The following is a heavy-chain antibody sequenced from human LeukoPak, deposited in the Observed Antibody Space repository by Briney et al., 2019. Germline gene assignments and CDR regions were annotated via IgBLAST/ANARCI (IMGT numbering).Heavy chain of an antibody. J-gene: IGHJ4*02. CDR3: AKDRRRSGSGGSCHHFDY. CDR2: ISYDGSNK. D-gene: IGHD2-15*01. CDR1: GFTFSSYG. V-gene: IGHV3-30*18. Sequence: AGGSLRLSCAASGFTFSSYGMHWVRQAPGKGLEWVAVISYDGSNKYYADSVKGRFTISRDNSKNTLYLQMNSLRAEDTAVYYCAKDRRRSGSGGSCHHFDYWGQGTLVTVSS.